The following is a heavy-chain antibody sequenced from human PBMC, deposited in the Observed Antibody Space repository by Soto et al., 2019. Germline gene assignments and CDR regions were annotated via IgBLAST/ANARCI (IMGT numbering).Heavy chain of an antibody. D-gene: IGHD3-10*01. V-gene: IGHV4-59*08. CDR1: GGSMSSYY. Sequence: PSETLSLTCTVSGGSMSSYYWSWIRQPPGKGLEWIGYIYYSGSTNYHPSLKSRVTISVDTSKNQFSLKLSSVTAADTAVYYCARRHVSGSYDYWGQGTQVTVSS. CDR2: IYYSGST. CDR3: ARRHVSGSYDY. J-gene: IGHJ4*02.